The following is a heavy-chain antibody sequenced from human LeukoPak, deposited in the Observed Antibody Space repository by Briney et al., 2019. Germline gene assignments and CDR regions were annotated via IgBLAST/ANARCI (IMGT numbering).Heavy chain of an antibody. CDR2: ISGSGDNT. CDR1: GFTFSSYA. Sequence: PGVSLRLSCAAAGFTFSSYAMGWVRHAPGQGLEWVSGISGSGDNTYNADSVKGRFTISRDNSKNTLYVQVNSLGTEDTAAYYCAKGSYYDSSGSFYFDYWGQGTLVTVSS. V-gene: IGHV3-23*01. CDR3: AKGSYYDSSGSFYFDY. J-gene: IGHJ4*02. D-gene: IGHD3-22*01.